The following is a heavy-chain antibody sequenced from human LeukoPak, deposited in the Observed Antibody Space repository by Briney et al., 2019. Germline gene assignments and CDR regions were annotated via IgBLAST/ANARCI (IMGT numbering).Heavy chain of an antibody. Sequence: GGSLRLSCAASGFTFSDYYMSWIRQAPGKWLEWVSYISSSGSTIYYAYSVKGRFTISSDNAKNSLYLQMNSLRAEDTAVYYCARTHYYDSSGSDYWGQGTLVTVSS. J-gene: IGHJ4*02. V-gene: IGHV3-11*01. CDR1: GFTFSDYY. CDR2: ISSSGSTI. D-gene: IGHD3-22*01. CDR3: ARTHYYDSSGSDY.